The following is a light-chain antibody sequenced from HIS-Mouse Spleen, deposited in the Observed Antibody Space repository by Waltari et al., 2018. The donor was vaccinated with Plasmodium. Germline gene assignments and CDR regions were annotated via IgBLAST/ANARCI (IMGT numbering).Light chain of an antibody. V-gene: IGLV3-1*01. Sequence: SYELTQPPSVSVSPGQPSSIPCSGANLGDKYACWYQQTPGQSPVLVLYQDRKRPSGIPERFSGSNSGNTATLTISGTQAMDEADYYCQAWDSSTVVFGGGTKLTVL. CDR3: QAWDSSTVV. CDR2: QDR. CDR1: NLGDKY. J-gene: IGLJ2*01.